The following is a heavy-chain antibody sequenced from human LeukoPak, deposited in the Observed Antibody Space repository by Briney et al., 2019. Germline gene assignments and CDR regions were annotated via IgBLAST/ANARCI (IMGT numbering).Heavy chain of an antibody. CDR1: GGSISSYY. CDR3: ASPLGPYYYDSSPLGAFDI. CDR2: IYTSRST. J-gene: IGHJ3*02. V-gene: IGHV4-4*07. D-gene: IGHD3-22*01. Sequence: SETLSLTCTVSGGSISSYYWNWIPQPAGKGLEWIGRIYTSRSTNYTPSLKSRVTIPVDTSKSQFSLKLSSVTAADTAVYCCASPLGPYYYDSSPLGAFDIWGQGKMVTVSS.